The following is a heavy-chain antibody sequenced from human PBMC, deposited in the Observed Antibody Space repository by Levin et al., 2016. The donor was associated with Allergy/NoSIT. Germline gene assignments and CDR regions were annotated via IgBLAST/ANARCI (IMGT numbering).Heavy chain of an antibody. J-gene: IGHJ4*03. CDR3: VRDNWGKPTIIDAFDL. CDR2: IKQDGNEK. D-gene: IGHD3-22*01. Sequence: WIRQPPGKGLEWVANIKQDGNEKKYVGSVRGRFTISRDNAKNSLCLQMDYLRVEDTAVYHCVRDNWGKPTIIDAFDLWGRGTLVTVSS. V-gene: IGHV3-7*03.